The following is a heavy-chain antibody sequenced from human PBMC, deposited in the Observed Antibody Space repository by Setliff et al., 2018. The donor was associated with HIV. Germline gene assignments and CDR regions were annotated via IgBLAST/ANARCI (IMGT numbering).Heavy chain of an antibody. CDR3: ATLDY. V-gene: IGHV1-2*02. Sequence: ASVKVSCKASGYTFTGYYIHWVRQTPGHGLEWMGWIHPKTGGTDYAQKFQGRVTMTRATSISTAYMELSRLRSDDTAVYYCATLDYWGQGTLVTVSS. J-gene: IGHJ4*02. CDR2: IHPKTGGT. CDR1: GYTFTGYY.